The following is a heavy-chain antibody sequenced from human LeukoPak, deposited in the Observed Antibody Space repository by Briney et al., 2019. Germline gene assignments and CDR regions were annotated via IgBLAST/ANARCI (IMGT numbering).Heavy chain of an antibody. CDR1: GFMFSSYA. CDR3: AKRILPGTTVVSDDFDY. Sequence: GASLRLSCDASGFMFSSYAMSWVRQAPGKGLEWVSAISGSGEGTYYADSVKGRFTISRDNSKNTLYLQTSSLRAEDTAVYYCAKRILPGTTVVSDDFDYWGQGTLVTVSS. CDR2: ISGSGEGT. J-gene: IGHJ4*02. D-gene: IGHD4-23*01. V-gene: IGHV3-23*01.